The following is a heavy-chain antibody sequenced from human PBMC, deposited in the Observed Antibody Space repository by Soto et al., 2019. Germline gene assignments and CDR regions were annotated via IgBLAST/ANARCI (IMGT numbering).Heavy chain of an antibody. CDR1: GFTFSSYG. CDR2: ISYDGSNK. D-gene: IGHD6-13*01. V-gene: IGHV3-30*18. J-gene: IGHJ6*02. Sequence: GGSLRLSCAASGFTFSSYGMHWVRQAPGKGLEWVAVISYDGSNKYYADSVKGRFTISRDNSKNTLYLQMNSLRAEDTAVYYCAKESNSSSWYARYYYYYGMDVWGQGTTVTV. CDR3: AKESNSSSWYARYYYYYGMDV.